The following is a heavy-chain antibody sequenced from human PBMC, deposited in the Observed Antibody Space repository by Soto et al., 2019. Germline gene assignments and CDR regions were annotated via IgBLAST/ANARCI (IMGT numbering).Heavy chain of an antibody. D-gene: IGHD2-8*01. V-gene: IGHV1-18*01. CDR1: GYTFTSYG. CDR2: IRSYNNST. J-gene: IGHJ4*02. Sequence: ASVKVSCKASGYTFTSYGVNWARQAPRQGLEWMGWIRSYNNSTNYAQKLRGRVTMTTDTSTNTAYMELRSLRSDDTAVYYCGRHGNGDDYWGQGTLVTVSS. CDR3: GRHGNGDDY.